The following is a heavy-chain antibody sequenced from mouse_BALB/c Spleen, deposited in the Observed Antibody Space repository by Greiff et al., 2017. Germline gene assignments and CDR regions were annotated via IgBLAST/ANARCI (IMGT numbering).Heavy chain of an antibody. Sequence: EVMLVESGGGLVQPGGSRKLSCAASGFTFSSFGMHWVRQAPEKGLEWVAYISSGSSTIYYADTVKGRFTISRDNPKNTLFLQMTSLRSEDTAMYYCARQKITTVVDWYFDVWGAGTTVTVSS. CDR1: GFTFSSFG. V-gene: IGHV5-17*02. CDR3: ARQKITTVVDWYFDV. D-gene: IGHD1-1*01. CDR2: ISSGSSTI. J-gene: IGHJ1*01.